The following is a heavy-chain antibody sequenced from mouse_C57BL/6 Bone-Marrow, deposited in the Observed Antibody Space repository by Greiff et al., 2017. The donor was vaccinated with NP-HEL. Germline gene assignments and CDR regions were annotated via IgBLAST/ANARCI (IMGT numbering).Heavy chain of an antibody. J-gene: IGHJ4*01. CDR2: ISNLAYSI. D-gene: IGHD3-2*02. CDR1: GFTFSDYG. CDR3: ARQWTAQATRAMDY. Sequence: EVKLMESGGGLVQPGGSLKLSCAASGFTFSDYGMAWVRQAPRKGPEWVAFISNLAYSIYYADTVTGRFTISRENAKNTLYLEMSSLRSEDTAMYYCARQWTAQATRAMDYWGQGTSVTVSS. V-gene: IGHV5-15*01.